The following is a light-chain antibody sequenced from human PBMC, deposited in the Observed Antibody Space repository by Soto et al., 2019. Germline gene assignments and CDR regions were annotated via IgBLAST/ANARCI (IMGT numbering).Light chain of an antibody. CDR1: SSDVGSYNL. J-gene: IGLJ1*01. V-gene: IGLV2-23*03. CDR2: EGS. Sequence: HSALTQPASVSGSPGQSITLSCTGTSSDVGSYNLVSWYQQHPGKAPKLMIYEGSKRPSGVSNRFSGSKSGNTASLTISGLQAEDEADYYCCSFAGSNTFVFGTGTKVTV. CDR3: CSFAGSNTFV.